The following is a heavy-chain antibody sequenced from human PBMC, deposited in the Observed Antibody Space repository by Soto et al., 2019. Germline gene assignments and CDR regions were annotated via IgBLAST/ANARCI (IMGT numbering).Heavy chain of an antibody. J-gene: IGHJ4*02. Sequence: QVQLVQSGAEVKKPGSSVKVSCKASGGTFSSYAISWVRQAPGQGLEWMGGIIPIFGTANYAQKFQGRVTITADESTSTAYMELSSLSSEDTGVYYCARVFRSGLTSAPFDYWGQGTMVPVSS. D-gene: IGHD6-19*01. CDR2: IIPIFGTA. V-gene: IGHV1-69*01. CDR3: ARVFRSGLTSAPFDY. CDR1: GGTFSSYA.